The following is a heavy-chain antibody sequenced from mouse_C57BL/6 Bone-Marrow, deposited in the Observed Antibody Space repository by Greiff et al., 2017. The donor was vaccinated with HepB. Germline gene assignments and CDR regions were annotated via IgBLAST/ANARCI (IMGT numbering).Heavy chain of an antibody. CDR2: FYPGSGSI. D-gene: IGHD1-1*01. J-gene: IGHJ4*01. Sequence: QVQLQQSGAELVKPGASVKLSCKASGYTFTEYTIHWVKQRSGQGLEWIGWFYPGSGSIKYNEKFKDKATLTADKSSSTVYMELSRLTSEDSAVYFCARHEGAYYYGSSYWFAYWGQGTSVTVSS. CDR3: ARHEGAYYYGSSYWFAY. CDR1: GYTFTEYT. V-gene: IGHV1-62-2*01.